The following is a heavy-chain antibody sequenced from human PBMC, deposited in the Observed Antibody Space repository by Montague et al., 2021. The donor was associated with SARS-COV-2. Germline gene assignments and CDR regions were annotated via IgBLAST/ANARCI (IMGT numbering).Heavy chain of an antibody. J-gene: IGHJ4*02. CDR3: ARMSAGATIAFDY. CDR1: GFSLSTSGMC. Sequence: PALVKPTQTLTLTCTFSGFSLSTSGMCVSWIRQPPGKALVWLARIDWDDDKYYSTSLKTRLTISRDTSKNQVVLTMTNMDPVDTATYYCARMSAGATIAFDYWGQGTLVTVSS. D-gene: IGHD1-26*01. V-gene: IGHV2-70*11. CDR2: IDWDDDK.